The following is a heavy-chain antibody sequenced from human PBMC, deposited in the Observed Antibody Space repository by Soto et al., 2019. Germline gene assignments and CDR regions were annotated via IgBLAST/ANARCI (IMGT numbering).Heavy chain of an antibody. CDR2: MNPNSGNT. CDR3: ARGGDCSGGSCYSGYYYYYYMDV. Sequence: ASVKVSCKASGYTFTSYDINWVRQATGQGLEWMGWMNPNSGNTGYAQKFQGRVTMTRNTSLSTAYMELSSLRSEDTAVYYCARGGDCSGGSCYSGYYYYYYMDVWGKGTTVTVSS. V-gene: IGHV1-8*01. CDR1: GYTFTSYD. D-gene: IGHD2-15*01. J-gene: IGHJ6*03.